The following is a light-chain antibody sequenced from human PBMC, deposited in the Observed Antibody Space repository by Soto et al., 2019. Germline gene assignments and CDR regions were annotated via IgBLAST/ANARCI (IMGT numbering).Light chain of an antibody. CDR1: SSDVGAYNY. J-gene: IGLJ3*02. Sequence: QSALTQPPSASGSPGQSVTISCTGTSSDVGAYNYVSWYQQHPGKAPKLVIYEVTKRPSGVPDRFSGSKSANTASLTVSGLQDEDEADYYCSSFASSNTWVFGGGTKVTVL. CDR2: EVT. CDR3: SSFASSNTWV. V-gene: IGLV2-8*01.